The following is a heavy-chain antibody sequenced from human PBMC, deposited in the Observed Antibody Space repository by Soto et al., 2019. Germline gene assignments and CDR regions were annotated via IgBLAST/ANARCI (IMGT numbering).Heavy chain of an antibody. J-gene: IGHJ6*02. CDR1: GFTFDDYT. CDR2: ISWDGGST. CDR3: AKGLKYYDSSGYIYYYYGMDV. Sequence: GGSLRLSCAASGFTFDDYTMHWVRQAPGKGLEWVSLISWDGGSTYYADSVKGRFTISRDNSKNSLYLQMNSLRTEDTALYYCAKGLKYYDSSGYIYYYYGMDVWGQGTTVTVSS. D-gene: IGHD3-22*01. V-gene: IGHV3-43*01.